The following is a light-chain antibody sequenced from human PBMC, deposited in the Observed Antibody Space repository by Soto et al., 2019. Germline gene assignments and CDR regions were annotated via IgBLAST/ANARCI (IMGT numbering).Light chain of an antibody. CDR3: TSYTSSNTYI. CDR2: DVS. V-gene: IGLV2-14*03. CDR1: SSDVGGYNY. J-gene: IGLJ7*01. Sequence: QSVLTQPASVSGSPGQSITISCTGTSSDVGGYNYVSWYQQHPGKAPKLLIYDVSNRPSGISNRFSVSKFGNTASLIISGLQAEDEADYYCTSYTSSNTYIFGSGTQLTVL.